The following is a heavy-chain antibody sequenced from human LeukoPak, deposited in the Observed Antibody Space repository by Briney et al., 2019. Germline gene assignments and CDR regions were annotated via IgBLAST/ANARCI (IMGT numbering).Heavy chain of an antibody. Sequence: PSETLSLTCIVSGGSISSYYWSWVRQPPGKGLEWIGYVYYSGSANYNPSLKDRVTISLDTSKNQFSLKLSSVTAADTAVYYCARLSTYYHDSSGSESHYFDYWGQGTLVTVSS. J-gene: IGHJ4*02. CDR3: ARLSTYYHDSSGSESHYFDY. CDR2: VYYSGSA. CDR1: GGSISSYY. V-gene: IGHV4-59*08. D-gene: IGHD3-22*01.